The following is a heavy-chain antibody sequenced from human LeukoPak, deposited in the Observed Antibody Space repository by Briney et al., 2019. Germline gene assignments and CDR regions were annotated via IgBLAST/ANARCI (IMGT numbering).Heavy chain of an antibody. J-gene: IGHJ4*02. CDR2: INHSGST. Sequence: PSETLSLTCAVYGGSFSLSYWSWIRQPPGKGLEWIGEINHSGSTNYNPSLKSRVTISVDTSKTQFSLRLISVTAADTAVYYCAGRVVVAALGYWGQGDLVTVSS. D-gene: IGHD2-15*01. CDR1: GGSFSLSY. V-gene: IGHV4-34*01. CDR3: AGRVVVAALGY.